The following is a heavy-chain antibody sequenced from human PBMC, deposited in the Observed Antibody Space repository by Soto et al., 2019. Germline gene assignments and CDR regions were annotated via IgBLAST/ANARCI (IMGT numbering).Heavy chain of an antibody. D-gene: IGHD3-3*01. Sequence: SQTLSLTCAISGDSVSINSAAWNWIRQSPSRGLEWLGRTYYRSKWYNDYAVSVKSRITINPDTSKNQFSLQLNSVTPEDTAVYYCARGYDFWSGPRDYYYGMDVWGQGTTVTVSS. V-gene: IGHV6-1*01. CDR3: ARGYDFWSGPRDYYYGMDV. CDR1: GDSVSINSAA. CDR2: TYYRSKWYN. J-gene: IGHJ6*02.